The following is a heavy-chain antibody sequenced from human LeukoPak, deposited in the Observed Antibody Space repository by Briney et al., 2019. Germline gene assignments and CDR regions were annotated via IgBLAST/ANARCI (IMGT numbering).Heavy chain of an antibody. CDR2: IIPIFGTA. V-gene: IGHV1-69*05. CDR3: ARAADYYGSGSTGTGYYYYMDV. Sequence: ASVKVSCKASGGTFSSYAISWVRQAPGQGLEWMGGIIPIFGTANYAQKFQGRVTITTDESTSTAYMELSSLRSEDTAVYYCARAADYYGSGSTGTGYYYYMDVWGKGTTVTVSS. CDR1: GGTFSSYA. J-gene: IGHJ6*03. D-gene: IGHD3-10*01.